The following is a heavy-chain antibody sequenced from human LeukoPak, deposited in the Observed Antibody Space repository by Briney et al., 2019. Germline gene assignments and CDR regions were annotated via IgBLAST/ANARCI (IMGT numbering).Heavy chain of an antibody. CDR1: GFTFSSYE. CDR2: ISSSGSTI. V-gene: IGHV3-48*03. J-gene: IGHJ4*02. D-gene: IGHD3/OR15-3a*01. CDR3: ARDRDFIFDY. Sequence: PGGSLRLSCAASGFTFSSYEMNWVRQAPGKGLEWVSYISSSGSTIYYADSVKGRFTISRDNAKNPLYLQMNSLRAEDTAVYYCARDRDFIFDYWGQGTLVTVSS.